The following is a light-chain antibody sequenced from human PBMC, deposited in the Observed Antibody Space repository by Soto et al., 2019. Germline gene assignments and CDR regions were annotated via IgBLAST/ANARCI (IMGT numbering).Light chain of an antibody. CDR3: QQRGNWPLT. J-gene: IGKJ4*01. Sequence: EIVLTQSPATLSLSPGERATLSCRASQSVSSYLAWYQQKPSQAPRLLIYDASNRAAGIPARFSGTGSGRDFTLTISSLEPEDFAVYYCQQRGNWPLTFGGGTKVEIK. CDR1: QSVSSY. CDR2: DAS. V-gene: IGKV3-11*02.